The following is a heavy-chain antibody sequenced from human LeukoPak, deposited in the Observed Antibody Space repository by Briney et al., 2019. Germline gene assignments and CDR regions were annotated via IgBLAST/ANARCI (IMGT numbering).Heavy chain of an antibody. V-gene: IGHV4-34*01. CDR3: ARLHYGGNYGYYYYYMDV. CDR1: GGSFSGYY. J-gene: IGHJ6*03. D-gene: IGHD4-23*01. CDR2: INHSGST. Sequence: SETLSLTCAVYGGSFSGYYWSWIRQPPGKGLEWIGEINHSGSTYYSPSLKSRVTISVDTSKNQFSLKLSSVTAADTAVYYCARLHYGGNYGYYYYYMDVWGKGTTVTISS.